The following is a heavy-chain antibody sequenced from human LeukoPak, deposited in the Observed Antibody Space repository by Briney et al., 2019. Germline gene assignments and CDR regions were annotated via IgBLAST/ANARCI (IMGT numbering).Heavy chain of an antibody. CDR3: AKEGTRYFDWTNYFDY. CDR2: ISSSSSYI. CDR1: GFTFSSYS. D-gene: IGHD3-9*01. J-gene: IGHJ4*02. V-gene: IGHV3-21*01. Sequence: PGRSLRLSCAASGFTFSSYSMNWVRQAPGKGLEWVSSISSSSSYISYTDSVKGRFTVSRDNAKNSLYLQMNSLRAEDTAVYYCAKEGTRYFDWTNYFDYWGQGTLVTVSS.